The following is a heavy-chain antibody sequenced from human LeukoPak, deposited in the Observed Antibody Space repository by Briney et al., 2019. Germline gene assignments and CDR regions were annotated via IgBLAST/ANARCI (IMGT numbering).Heavy chain of an antibody. V-gene: IGHV4-34*01. D-gene: IGHD5-12*01. J-gene: IGHJ4*02. Sequence: SETLSLTCAVYGGSFSGYYWSWIRQPPGKGLEWIGEINHSGSTNYNPSLKRRVTISVHPSNNQFSLQLRSVTAADTAVYYCASYEWLRDFDYWGQGTLVTVSS. CDR1: GGSFSGYY. CDR2: INHSGST. CDR3: ASYEWLRDFDY.